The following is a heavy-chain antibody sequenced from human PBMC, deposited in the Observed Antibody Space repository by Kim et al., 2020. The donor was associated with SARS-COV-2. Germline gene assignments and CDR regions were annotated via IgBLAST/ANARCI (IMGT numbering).Heavy chain of an antibody. CDR2: YDPEPGET. V-gene: IGHV1-24*01. D-gene: IGHD3-16*02. CDR1: GYTFSDLC. J-gene: IGHJ1*01. Sequence: ASVKVSCKASGYTFSDLCIHWVRQAPGEGLEWMGGYDPEPGETIFAQKFQGRVTMTADTSTDTAYMELSSLRSDDTAVYYCAWGYRDLRGAYWGQGAPV. CDR3: AWGYRDLRGAY.